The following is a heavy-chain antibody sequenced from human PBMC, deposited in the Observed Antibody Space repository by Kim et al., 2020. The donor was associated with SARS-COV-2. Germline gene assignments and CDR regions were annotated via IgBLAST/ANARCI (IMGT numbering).Heavy chain of an antibody. D-gene: IGHD5-18*01. V-gene: IGHV3-30*18. Sequence: GGSLRLSCAASGFTFSSYGMHWVRQAPGKGLEWVAVISYDGSNKYYADSVKGRFTISRDNSKNTLYLQMNSLRAEDTAVYYCAKKTAMVSVHYYYYYMDVWGKGTTVTVSS. CDR1: GFTFSSYG. CDR3: AKKTAMVSVHYYYYYMDV. CDR2: ISYDGSNK. J-gene: IGHJ6*03.